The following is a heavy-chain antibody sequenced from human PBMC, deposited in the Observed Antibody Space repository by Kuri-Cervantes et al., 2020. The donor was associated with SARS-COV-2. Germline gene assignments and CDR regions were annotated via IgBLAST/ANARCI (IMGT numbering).Heavy chain of an antibody. D-gene: IGHD3/OR15-3a*01. V-gene: IGHV3-23*01. Sequence: GESLKISCAASGFTFSSYAMSWVRQAPGKGLEWVSAISGSGGSTYYADSVKGRFTISKDKLSDTLSLQMNNLRVEDTATYFCAKFAERQLIYFQHWGQGNVVNVSS. CDR2: ISGSGGST. J-gene: IGHJ1*01. CDR1: GFTFSSYA. CDR3: AKFAERQLIYFQH.